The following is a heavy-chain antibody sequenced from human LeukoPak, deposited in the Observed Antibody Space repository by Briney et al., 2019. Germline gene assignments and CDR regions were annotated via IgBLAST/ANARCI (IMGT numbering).Heavy chain of an antibody. Sequence: ASVKVSCKASGGTFNSYSFTWVRLAPGQGLEWMGKIIPIFGTPNYAQKFQGRVTITADESTSTAYMELSSLRSEDTAVYYCADSSTGSDAFDIWGQGTVVTVSS. CDR2: IIPIFGTP. CDR3: ADSSTGSDAFDI. D-gene: IGHD1-14*01. CDR1: GGTFNSYS. V-gene: IGHV1-69*13. J-gene: IGHJ3*02.